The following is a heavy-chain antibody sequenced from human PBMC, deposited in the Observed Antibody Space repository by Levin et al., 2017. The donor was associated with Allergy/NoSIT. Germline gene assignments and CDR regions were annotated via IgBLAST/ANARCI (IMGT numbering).Heavy chain of an antibody. D-gene: IGHD2/OR15-2a*01. V-gene: IGHV4-39*01. CDR1: GGSISSGVYY. CDR3: ARQIENLGWPRFPDY. Sequence: SETLSLTCTVSGGSISSGVYYWGWLRQPPGKGLEWIGSIYYSEKTYYHPSLKSRVTLSVDTSKNKFYLRLSSVTAADTAVYYCARQIENLGWPRFPDYWGHGTLVTVSS. CDR2: IYYSEKT. J-gene: IGHJ4*01.